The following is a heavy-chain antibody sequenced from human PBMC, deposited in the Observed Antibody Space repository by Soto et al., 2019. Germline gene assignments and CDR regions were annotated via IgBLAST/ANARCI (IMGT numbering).Heavy chain of an antibody. CDR2: ISYDGNNK. J-gene: IGHJ1*01. V-gene: IGHV3-30*04. CDR1: GFTFSDYA. Sequence: QVQLVESGGGVVQPGRSLRLSCAASGFTFSDYAMHWVRQAPGKGLEWVAIISYDGNNKYYADSVKGRFTISRDKSENTLYLQMNSLRAEDTAVLYCAKEERGYFHHWGQGTLVTVSS. CDR3: AKEERGYFHH.